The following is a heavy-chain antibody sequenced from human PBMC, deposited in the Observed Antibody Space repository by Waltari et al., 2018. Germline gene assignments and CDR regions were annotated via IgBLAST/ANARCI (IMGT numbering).Heavy chain of an antibody. Sequence: QVELVQSGAEVRKPGASVKVSCKASGYSLTSYYMHWVRQAPGLGLKWMGRINPNRGDTNSALKVQGRVTLTRDTSVNTAFLELRSLTSDDTAVYFCARESAFSTSWYPGFDPWGQGTLVTVAS. J-gene: IGHJ5*02. V-gene: IGHV1-2*06. CDR1: GYSLTSYY. CDR3: ARESAFSTSWYPGFDP. CDR2: INPNRGDT. D-gene: IGHD2-2*01.